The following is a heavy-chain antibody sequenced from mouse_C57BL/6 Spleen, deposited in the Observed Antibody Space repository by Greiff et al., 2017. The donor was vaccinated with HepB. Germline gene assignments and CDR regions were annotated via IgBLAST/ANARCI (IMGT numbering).Heavy chain of an antibody. Sequence: QVQLQQPGAELVKPGASVKMSCKASGYTFTSYWITWVKQRPGQGLEWIGDIYPGSGSTNYNEKFKSKATLTVDTSSSTAYMQLSSLTSEDSAVYYCARRTIRFPPWAMDYWGQGTSVTVSS. J-gene: IGHJ4*01. CDR3: ARRTIRFPPWAMDY. D-gene: IGHD2-12*01. V-gene: IGHV1-55*01. CDR2: IYPGSGST. CDR1: GYTFTSYW.